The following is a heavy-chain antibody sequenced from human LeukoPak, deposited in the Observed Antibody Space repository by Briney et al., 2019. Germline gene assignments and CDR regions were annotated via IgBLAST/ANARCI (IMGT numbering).Heavy chain of an antibody. J-gene: IGHJ4*02. V-gene: IGHV4-34*01. D-gene: IGHD6-13*01. Sequence: SETLSLTCAVYGGSFSGYYWSWIRQPPGKGLEWIGEIYHSGSTNYNPSLKSRVTISVDKSKNQFSLKLSSVTAADTAVYYCARVGDGEQQLAIDYWGQGTLVTVSS. CDR1: GGSFSGYY. CDR2: IYHSGST. CDR3: ARVGDGEQQLAIDY.